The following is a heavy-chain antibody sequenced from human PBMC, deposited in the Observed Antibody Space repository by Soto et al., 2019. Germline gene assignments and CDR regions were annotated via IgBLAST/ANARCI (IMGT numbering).Heavy chain of an antibody. CDR2: ISFNATNG. J-gene: IGHJ4*02. D-gene: IGHD2-8*02. CDR1: GFTFSHFA. Sequence: PGGSLRLSCAASGFTFSHFAMHWVRQAPGKGLEWISVISFNATNGFFADSVKGRFSISRDNSANRLYLQMTNLRPEDTAIYYCARDRGRGYCNGGLCYLVLDHSGQGNPVTV. CDR3: ARDRGRGYCNGGLCYLVLDH. V-gene: IGHV3-30-3*01.